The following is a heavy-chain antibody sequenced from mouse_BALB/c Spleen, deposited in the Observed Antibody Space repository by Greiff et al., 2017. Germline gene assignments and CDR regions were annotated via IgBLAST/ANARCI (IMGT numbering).Heavy chain of an antibody. Sequence: EVHLVASGGGLVQPGGSLRLSCATSGFTFTDYYMSWVRQPPGKALEWLGFIRNKANGYTTEYSASVKGRFTISRDNSQSILYLQMNTLRAEDSATYYCARDDYGYGAYWGQGTLVTVSA. D-gene: IGHD1-2*01. CDR3: ARDDYGYGAY. V-gene: IGHV7-3*02. CDR1: GFTFTDYY. J-gene: IGHJ3*01. CDR2: IRNKANGYTT.